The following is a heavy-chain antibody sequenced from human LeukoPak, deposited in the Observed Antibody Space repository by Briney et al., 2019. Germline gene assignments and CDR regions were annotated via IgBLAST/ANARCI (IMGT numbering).Heavy chain of an antibody. CDR2: INPNSGGT. CDR1: GFTFSGYY. CDR3: ARIFGDSSGYYYYYYMGV. J-gene: IGHJ6*03. D-gene: IGHD3-22*01. Sequence: ASVKVSCKASGFTFSGYYMHWVRQAPGQGFEWMGWINPNSGGTNFAQKFQGRVTMTRDTSINTVYMELSSLGSDDTAVYYCARIFGDSSGYYYYYYMGVWGKGTTVTVSS. V-gene: IGHV1-2*02.